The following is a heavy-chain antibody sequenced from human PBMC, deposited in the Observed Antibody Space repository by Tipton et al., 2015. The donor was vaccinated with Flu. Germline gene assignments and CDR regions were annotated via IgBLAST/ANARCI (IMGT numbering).Heavy chain of an antibody. V-gene: IGHV4-61*02. CDR2: IYTSGST. CDR1: GGSISSGSYY. Sequence: TLSLTCTVSGGSISSGSYYWSWIRQPAGKGLEWIGRIYTSGSTNYNPSLKSRVTISVDTSKNQFSLKLSSVTAADTAVYYCAREVVAARRSGMDVWGQGTTVTVSS. CDR3: AREVVAARRSGMDV. J-gene: IGHJ6*02. D-gene: IGHD2-15*01.